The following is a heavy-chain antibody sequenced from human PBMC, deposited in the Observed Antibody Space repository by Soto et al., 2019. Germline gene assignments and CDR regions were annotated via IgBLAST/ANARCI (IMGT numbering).Heavy chain of an antibody. J-gene: IGHJ5*02. CDR3: ARLSYYYDTRRNWFDP. CDR1: GYSFTSYW. Sequence: PAESLTISCKGSGYSFTSYWIVWVRQMPGKGLEWMGIIYPGDSDTRYSPSFQGQVTISADKSISTAYLQWSSLKASDTAMYYCARLSYYYDTRRNWFDPWGQGTLVTVSS. V-gene: IGHV5-51*01. CDR2: IYPGDSDT. D-gene: IGHD3-22*01.